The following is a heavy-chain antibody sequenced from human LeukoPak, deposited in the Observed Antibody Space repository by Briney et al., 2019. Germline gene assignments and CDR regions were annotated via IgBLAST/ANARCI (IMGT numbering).Heavy chain of an antibody. J-gene: IGHJ3*02. V-gene: IGHV4-39*07. CDR3: ARDRPDYYGSGSYPENAFDI. CDR1: GGSISSSSYY. CDR2: IYFSGST. Sequence: SETLSLTCTVSGGSISSSSYYWGWIRQPPGKGLEWIGSIYFSGSTYYNPSLKSRVTISLDTSKNQFSLKLSSVTAADTAVYYCARDRPDYYGSGSYPENAFDIWGQGTMVTVSS. D-gene: IGHD3-10*01.